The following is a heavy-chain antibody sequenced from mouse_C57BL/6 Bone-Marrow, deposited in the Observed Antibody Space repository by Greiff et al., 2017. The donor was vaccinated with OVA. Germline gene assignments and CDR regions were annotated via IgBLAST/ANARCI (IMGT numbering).Heavy chain of an antibody. Sequence: QVQLQQSGAELVRPGTSVKLSCKASGYTFTSYWMHWVKQRPGQGLEWIGVIDPSDSYTNYNQKFKGKATLTVDTSSSTAYMQLSSLTSEDSAVYYCARARYAWFAYWGQGTLVTVSA. CDR3: ARARYAWFAY. V-gene: IGHV1-59*01. CDR2: IDPSDSYT. CDR1: GYTFTSYW. D-gene: IGHD2-10*02. J-gene: IGHJ3*01.